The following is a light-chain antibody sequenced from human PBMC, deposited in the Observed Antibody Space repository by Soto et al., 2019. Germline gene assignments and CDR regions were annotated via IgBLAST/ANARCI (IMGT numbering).Light chain of an antibody. Sequence: QAVVTQPPSASRTPGQRVTIPCSGSSSDIGSNSVNWYQLLPGAAPRLLIYANDHRPSGVPDRFSASKSGTSASLAISGVRSEDEAFYYCATWSDSLKGWVFGGGTKLTVL. J-gene: IGLJ3*02. CDR3: ATWSDSLKGWV. CDR2: AND. CDR1: SSDIGSNS. V-gene: IGLV1-44*01.